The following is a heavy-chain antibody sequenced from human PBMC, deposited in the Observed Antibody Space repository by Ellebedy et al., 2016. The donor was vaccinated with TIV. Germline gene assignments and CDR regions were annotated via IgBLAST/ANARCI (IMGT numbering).Heavy chain of an antibody. CDR1: GYRFTSYW. J-gene: IGHJ4*02. V-gene: IGHV5-51*01. Sequence: GESLKISCKGSGYRFTSYWIGWVRQMPGKGLEWMGIIYPGDSDTRYSPSFQGQVTISADKSISTAYLQWSSLKASDTAMYYCARFTSDYSGDWFGRAFDHWGQGTLVIVSS. CDR3: ARFTSDYSGDWFGRAFDH. CDR2: IYPGDSDT. D-gene: IGHD2-21*02.